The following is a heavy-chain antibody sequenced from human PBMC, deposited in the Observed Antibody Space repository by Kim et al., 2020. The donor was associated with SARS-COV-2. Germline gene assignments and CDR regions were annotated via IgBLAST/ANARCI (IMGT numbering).Heavy chain of an antibody. CDR2: N. V-gene: IGHV6-1*01. J-gene: IGHJ3*02. D-gene: IGHD6-13*01. CDR3: ALNRGIGAFDI. Sequence: NDYAVSVKSRIISNPDTSKNEFSLQLKSVTPEDTAVYYCALNRGIGAFDIWGQGTMVTVSS.